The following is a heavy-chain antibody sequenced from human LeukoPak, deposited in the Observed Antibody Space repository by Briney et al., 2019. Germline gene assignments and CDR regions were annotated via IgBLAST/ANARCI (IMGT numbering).Heavy chain of an antibody. V-gene: IGHV3-21*01. CDR2: ISGSSRHK. J-gene: IGHJ4*02. D-gene: IGHD6-13*01. Sequence: GGSLRLSCAASGFTFSSYTMNWVRQAPGKGLEWVSSISGSSRHKYYADSVKVGFTISRDNAQNSLYLQMTSLRAEDTAVYYCARTANFAAGYYIDYWGQGTLVTVSS. CDR1: GFTFSSYT. CDR3: ARTANFAAGYYIDY.